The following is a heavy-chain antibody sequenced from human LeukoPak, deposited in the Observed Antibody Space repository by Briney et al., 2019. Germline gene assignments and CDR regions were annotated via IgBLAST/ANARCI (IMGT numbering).Heavy chain of an antibody. CDR1: GFTFSTYA. CDR2: IGSNGDNT. Sequence: GGSLRLSCAASGFTFSTYAMHWVRQAPGKGLEYVSAIGSNGDNTYYSNSVKGRFTISRDSSKNTLYLQMGSLRAEDMAVYFCARGHYDILTGYFDHWGQGTLVTVSS. J-gene: IGHJ4*02. V-gene: IGHV3-64*01. CDR3: ARGHYDILTGYFDH. D-gene: IGHD3-9*01.